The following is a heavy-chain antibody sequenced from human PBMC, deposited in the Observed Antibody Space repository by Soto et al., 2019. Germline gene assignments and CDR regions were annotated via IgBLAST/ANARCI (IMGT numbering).Heavy chain of an antibody. V-gene: IGHV4-34*01. J-gene: IGHJ6*02. CDR2: INHSGST. D-gene: IGHD2-2*01. CDR3: ARGRGSPRYYYYGMDV. CDR1: GGSFSGYY. Sequence: SETLSLTCAVYGGSFSGYYWSWIRQPPGKGLEWIGEINHSGSTNYNPSLKSRVTISVDTSKNQFSLKLSSVTAADTAVYYCARGRGSPRYYYYGMDVWGQGTTVTVSS.